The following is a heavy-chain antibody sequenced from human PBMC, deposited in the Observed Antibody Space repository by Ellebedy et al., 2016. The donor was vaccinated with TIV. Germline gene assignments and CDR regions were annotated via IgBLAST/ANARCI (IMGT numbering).Heavy chain of an antibody. CDR1: GVSLSSSTYY. V-gene: IGHV4-61*01. CDR2: IHHSGIT. J-gene: IGHJ4*02. CDR3: ATVSYNRPGSIIGHFFDF. D-gene: IGHD3-10*01. Sequence: SETLSLTXTVSGVSLSSSTYYWGWIRQPPGKGLEWIAYIHHSGITDYNPSLKSRVTVSVDASKSQFSLNLSSVTAADTAVYYCATVSYNRPGSIIGHFFDFWGQGTLVTVSS.